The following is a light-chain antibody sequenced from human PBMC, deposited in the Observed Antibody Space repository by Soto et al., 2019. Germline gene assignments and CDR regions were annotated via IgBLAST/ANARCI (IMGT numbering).Light chain of an antibody. CDR1: QSVSSNY. J-gene: IGKJ1*01. CDR2: GAS. V-gene: IGKV3-20*01. Sequence: SVLTQSPGPLSLSPGERATLSCRSSQSVSSNYLAWYQQKPGQATRLLIYGASTRATGIPDRFSGSGSGTDFTLTISRLEPEDSAVYYCQQYGSSPTWTFGQGTKVDIK. CDR3: QQYGSSPTWT.